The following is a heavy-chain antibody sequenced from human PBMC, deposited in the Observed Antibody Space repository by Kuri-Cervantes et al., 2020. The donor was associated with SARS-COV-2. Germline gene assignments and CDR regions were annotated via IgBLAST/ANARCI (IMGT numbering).Heavy chain of an antibody. Sequence: GGSLRLSCTASGFTFGDYAMSWVRQAPGKGLEWVGFIRSKAYGGTTEYAASVKGRFTISRDDSKSIAYLQMNSLKTEDTAVYYCTRDAIIYIVVVPAAPDYYYYGMDVWGQGTTVTVSS. J-gene: IGHJ6*02. CDR1: GFTFGDYA. CDR3: TRDAIIYIVVVPAAPDYYYYGMDV. D-gene: IGHD2-2*01. CDR2: IRSKAYGGTT. V-gene: IGHV3-49*04.